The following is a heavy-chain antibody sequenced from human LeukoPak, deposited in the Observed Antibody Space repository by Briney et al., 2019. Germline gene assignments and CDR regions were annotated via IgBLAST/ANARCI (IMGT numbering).Heavy chain of an antibody. J-gene: IGHJ4*02. CDR1: GFTFSSYA. V-gene: IGHV3-23*01. Sequence: PGGSLRLSCAASGFTFSSYAMSWVRQAAGKGLEWVSGISGSAGSTYYSDSVKGRFTISRDNSKNTLYVQMNSLRAEDTALYYCAKETGHSSGWYVGYYFDYWGQGTLVTVSS. CDR2: ISGSAGST. D-gene: IGHD6-19*01. CDR3: AKETGHSSGWYVGYYFDY.